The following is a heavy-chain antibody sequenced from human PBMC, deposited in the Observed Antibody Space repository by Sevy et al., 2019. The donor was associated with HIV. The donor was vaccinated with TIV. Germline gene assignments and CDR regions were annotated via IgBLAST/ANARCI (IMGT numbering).Heavy chain of an antibody. CDR3: ARDEVGGSYWEFDY. J-gene: IGHJ4*02. D-gene: IGHD1-26*01. Sequence: GGSLRLSCAASGFTFSSYSMNWVRQAPGKGLEWVSSISTSSSYINYADSVKGGFTTARENAKNSLYLQMNSLRAEDTAVYYCARDEVGGSYWEFDYWGQGTLVTVSS. CDR2: ISTSSSYI. V-gene: IGHV3-21*01. CDR1: GFTFSSYS.